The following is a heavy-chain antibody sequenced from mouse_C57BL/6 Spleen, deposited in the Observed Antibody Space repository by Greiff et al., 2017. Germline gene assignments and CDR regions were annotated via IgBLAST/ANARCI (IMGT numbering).Heavy chain of an antibody. CDR3: ARERGYYAMDF. CDR2: IYPSDSET. V-gene: IGHV1-61*01. Sequence: QVQLQQPGAELVRPGSSVKLSCKASGYTFTSYWMDWVKQRPGQGLEWIGNIYPSDSETPYNQKFKDKATWTVNKSTSSAYMQLSSLTSEDSAVYYCARERGYYAMDFWGQGTSVTVAS. J-gene: IGHJ4*01. CDR1: GYTFTSYW.